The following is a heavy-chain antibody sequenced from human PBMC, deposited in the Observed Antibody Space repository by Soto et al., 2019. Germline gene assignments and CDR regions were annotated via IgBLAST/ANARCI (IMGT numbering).Heavy chain of an antibody. CDR1: GGSISSGGYY. D-gene: IGHD1-26*01. CDR3: ARDLKYSGSHTFDP. CDR2: IYYSGST. V-gene: IGHV4-31*03. Sequence: TLSLTCTVSGGSISSGGYYWSWIRQHPGKGLEWIGYIYYSGSTYYNPSLKSRVTISVDTSKNQFSLKLSSVTAADTAVYYCARDLKYSGSHTFDPWGQGTLVTVSS. J-gene: IGHJ5*02.